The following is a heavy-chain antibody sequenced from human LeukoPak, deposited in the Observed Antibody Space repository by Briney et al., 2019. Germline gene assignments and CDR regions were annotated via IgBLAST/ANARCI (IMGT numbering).Heavy chain of an antibody. Sequence: GGSLRLSCAASGFTFSSYGMHWVRQAPGKGLEWVAVISYDGSNKYYADSVKGRFTISRDNSKNTLYLQMNSLRAEDTAVYYCARGAPVGSSSFAGFDYWGQGTLVTVSS. V-gene: IGHV3-30*03. CDR2: ISYDGSNK. CDR3: ARGAPVGSSSFAGFDY. D-gene: IGHD6-6*01. CDR1: GFTFSSYG. J-gene: IGHJ4*02.